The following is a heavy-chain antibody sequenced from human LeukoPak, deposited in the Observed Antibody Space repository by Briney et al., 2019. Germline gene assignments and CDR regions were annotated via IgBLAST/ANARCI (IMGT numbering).Heavy chain of an antibody. D-gene: IGHD3-10*01. CDR3: ARDIYGSGHGWFDV. V-gene: IGHV4-39*07. CDR2: IYSGGST. Sequence: PSETLSLTCTVSGGSISSSSYYWDWIRQSPGKGLEWIGNIYSGGSTYYTPSLKSRVTISVDTSKRQLSLMLRSVTAADTAVYYCARDIYGSGHGWFDVWGQGTLVTVSS. CDR1: GGSISSSSYY. J-gene: IGHJ5*02.